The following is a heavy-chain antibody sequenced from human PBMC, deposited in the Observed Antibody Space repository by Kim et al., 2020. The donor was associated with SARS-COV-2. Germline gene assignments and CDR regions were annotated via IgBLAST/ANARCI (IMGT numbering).Heavy chain of an antibody. CDR3: ARDDDF. Sequence: YSGGSTYYADSVTDRFTIARDNSKNTVYLQINSLRVEETAVYYCARDDDFWGQGTLVTVSS. CDR2: YSGGST. V-gene: IGHV3-53*01. J-gene: IGHJ4*02.